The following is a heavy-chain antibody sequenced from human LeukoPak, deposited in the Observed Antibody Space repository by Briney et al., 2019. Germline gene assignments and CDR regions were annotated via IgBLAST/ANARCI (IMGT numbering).Heavy chain of an antibody. CDR1: GCSISRSINY. Sequence: SETLSLTCTVSGCSISRSINYWGWIRQAPGEGLEWIGSVYYSGNTYYNPSLKRRVTISVDTSKNHFSLKLTSLTAASTALYYCARHAGSCNSTGCYEYFQYWGQGTLVTVSS. V-gene: IGHV4-39*01. CDR2: VYYSGNT. D-gene: IGHD2-2*01. CDR3: ARHAGSCNSTGCYEYFQY. J-gene: IGHJ1*01.